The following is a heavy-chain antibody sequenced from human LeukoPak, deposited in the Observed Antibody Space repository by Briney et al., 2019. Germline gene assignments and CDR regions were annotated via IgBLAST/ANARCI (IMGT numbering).Heavy chain of an antibody. CDR1: GFTFSSYE. V-gene: IGHV3-48*03. J-gene: IGHJ3*02. Sequence: HPGGSLRLSCAASGFTFSSYEMNWVRQAPGKGLEWVSYISSSGSTIYYADSVKGRFTISRDNAKNSLYLQMNSLRAEDTAVYYCGRVQYQQQMLQGAFDIWGQGTMVTVSS. D-gene: IGHD6-13*01. CDR3: GRVQYQQQMLQGAFDI. CDR2: ISSSGSTI.